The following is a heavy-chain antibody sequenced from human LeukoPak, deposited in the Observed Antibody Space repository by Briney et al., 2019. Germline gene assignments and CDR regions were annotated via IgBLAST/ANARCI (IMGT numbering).Heavy chain of an antibody. CDR1: GGSISSSDYY. CDR2: IYYGGTT. J-gene: IGHJ5*02. Sequence: SETLSLTCTVSGGSISSSDYYWGWIRQPPGKGLEWIGSIYYGGTTYYNPSLKSRVTISVDTSNNQFSLRLNSVTAADTAVYYCARQSAAAGWTWGQGTLVTVSS. CDR3: ARQSAAAGWT. D-gene: IGHD6-13*01. V-gene: IGHV4-39*01.